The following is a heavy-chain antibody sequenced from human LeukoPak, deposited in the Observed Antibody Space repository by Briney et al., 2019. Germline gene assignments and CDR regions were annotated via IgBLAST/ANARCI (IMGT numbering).Heavy chain of an antibody. CDR3: AKTTTGYSSGRYPAWPIDY. D-gene: IGHD2-15*01. Sequence: GGSLRLSCAASGFTFGSYAMYWVRQAPGKRLEWVSGIFGSGGSAHYADSVKGRFTISRDISKNTVYLQMDSLRAEDTAIYYCAKTTTGYSSGRYPAWPIDYWGQGTLVTVSS. V-gene: IGHV3-23*01. J-gene: IGHJ4*02. CDR2: IFGSGGSA. CDR1: GFTFGSYA.